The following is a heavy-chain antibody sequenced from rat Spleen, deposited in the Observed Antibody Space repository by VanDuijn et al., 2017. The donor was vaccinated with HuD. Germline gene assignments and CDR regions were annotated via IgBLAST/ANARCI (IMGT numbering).Heavy chain of an antibody. CDR3: TRSYGGYTSNWFAY. V-gene: IGHV2-15*01. Sequence: QVQLKESGPGLVQPSQTLSLTCTVSGFSLISYAVNWVRQPPGKGLEWMGGIWGDGSTDYSSALKSRLSISRDTSKSQVFLKMNSLQTEDIAIYFCTRSYGGYTSNWFAYWGQGTLVTVSS. CDR2: IWGDGST. CDR1: GFSLISYA. J-gene: IGHJ3*01. D-gene: IGHD1-11*01.